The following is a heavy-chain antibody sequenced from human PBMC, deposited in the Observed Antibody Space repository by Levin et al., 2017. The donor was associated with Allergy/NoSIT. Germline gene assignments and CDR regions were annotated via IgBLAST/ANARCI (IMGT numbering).Heavy chain of an antibody. D-gene: IGHD3-10*01. V-gene: IGHV3-74*01. CDR2: INSDGSST. J-gene: IGHJ4*02. CDR3: ARGHRYYYGSGSYSYFDY. CDR1: GFTFSSYW. Sequence: AGGSLRLSCAASGFTFSSYWMHWVRQAPGKGLVWVSRINSDGSSTSYADSVKGRFTISRDNAKNTLYLQMNSLRAEDTAVYYCARGHRYYYGSGSYSYFDYWGQGTLVTVSS.